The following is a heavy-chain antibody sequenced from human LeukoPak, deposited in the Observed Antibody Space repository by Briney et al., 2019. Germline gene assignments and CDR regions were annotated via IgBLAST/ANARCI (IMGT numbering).Heavy chain of an antibody. V-gene: IGHV4-34*01. Sequence: SETLSLTCAVYGESFSNYYWSWIRQPPGKGLEWIGEINHSGSTNYNTSLKSRVTISVDTSKNKFSPKLTSVTAADTAVYYCARGEAYDVLTGNPPPPFEYWGQGTLVTVSS. D-gene: IGHD3-9*01. CDR3: ARGEAYDVLTGNPPPPFEY. CDR2: INHSGST. CDR1: GESFSNYY. J-gene: IGHJ4*02.